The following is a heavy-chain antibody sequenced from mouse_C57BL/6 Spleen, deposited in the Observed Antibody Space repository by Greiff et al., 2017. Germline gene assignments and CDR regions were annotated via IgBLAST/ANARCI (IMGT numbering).Heavy chain of an antibody. CDR3: ARALITTVVAPFDY. CDR2: IHPNSGST. V-gene: IGHV1-64*01. Sequence: VQLQQSGAELMKPGASVKLSCKATGYTFTGYWIEWVKQRPGQGLEWIGMIHPNSGSTNYNEKFKSKATLTVDKSSSTAYMQLSSLTSEDSAVYYCARALITTVVAPFDYWGQGTTLTVSS. D-gene: IGHD1-1*01. CDR1: GYTFTGYW. J-gene: IGHJ2*01.